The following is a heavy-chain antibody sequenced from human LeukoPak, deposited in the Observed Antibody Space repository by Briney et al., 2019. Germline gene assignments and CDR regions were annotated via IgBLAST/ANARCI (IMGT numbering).Heavy chain of an antibody. D-gene: IGHD3-10*01. CDR1: GGSISSYY. V-gene: IGHV4-59*08. CDR3: ARGVYGSGPGDWFDP. CDR2: IYYSGST. J-gene: IGHJ5*02. Sequence: SETLSLTCTVSGGSISSYYWSWIRQPPGKGLEWIGYIYYSGSTNYNPSLKSRVTIPVDTSKNQFSLKLSSVTAADTAVYYCARGVYGSGPGDWFDPWGQGTLVTVSS.